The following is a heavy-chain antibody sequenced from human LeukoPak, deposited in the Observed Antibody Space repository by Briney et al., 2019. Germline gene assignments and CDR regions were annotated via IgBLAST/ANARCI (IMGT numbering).Heavy chain of an antibody. Sequence: GGSLRLSCAVSGFTVSTNFLNWVRQAPGKGLEWVSVIFSSGTTYYADSVKGRFTISRDKSKNTLYPQMNSLRAEDTAVYYCGGFEAAAGLDYWGQGTLVTVSS. CDR3: GGFEAAAGLDY. CDR1: GFTVSTNF. CDR2: IFSSGTT. V-gene: IGHV3-53*01. D-gene: IGHD6-13*01. J-gene: IGHJ4*02.